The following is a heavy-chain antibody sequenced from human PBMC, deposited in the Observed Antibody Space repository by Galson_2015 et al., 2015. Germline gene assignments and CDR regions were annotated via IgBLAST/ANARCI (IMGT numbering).Heavy chain of an antibody. CDR2: ITPILGTA. CDR1: GGTFNTHA. Sequence: SVKVSCKASGGTFNTHAISWVRQAPGQGLEWMGGITPILGTANYAQKFQGRVTITADESTSTAYMELSSLRSEDTAVYYCARVQGSRHLGELSFPLRHWGQGTLVTVSS. CDR3: ARVQGSRHLGELSFPLRH. D-gene: IGHD3-16*02. J-gene: IGHJ4*02. V-gene: IGHV1-69*13.